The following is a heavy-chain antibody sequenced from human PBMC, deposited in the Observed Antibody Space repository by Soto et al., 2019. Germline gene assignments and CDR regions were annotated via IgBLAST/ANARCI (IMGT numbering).Heavy chain of an antibody. CDR2: ISGSGGST. CDR3: ARKIAAAVKYYLDY. D-gene: IGHD6-13*01. CDR1: GFTFSSYA. V-gene: IGHV3-23*01. J-gene: IGHJ4*02. Sequence: GGSLRLSCAASGFTFSSYAMSWVRQAPGKGLEWVSAISGSGGSTYYADSVKGRFTISRDNSKNTLYLQMNSLRAEDTAVYYCARKIAAAVKYYLDYWGQGTLVTVSS.